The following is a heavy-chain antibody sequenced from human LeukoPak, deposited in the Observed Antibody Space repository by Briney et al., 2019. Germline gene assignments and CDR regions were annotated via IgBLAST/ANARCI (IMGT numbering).Heavy chain of an antibody. CDR3: ARVPAVYYDRLTGYGSGWFDP. D-gene: IGHD3-9*01. CDR2: VYHSGST. V-gene: IGHV4-38-2*02. J-gene: IGHJ5*02. Sequence: SETLSLTCTVSGYSISSGYWGWVREPPGKGLEWIGTVYHSGSTYYNPSLRSRVTISVETSKNQFSLKVRSMTAADTAVYYCARVPAVYYDRLTGYGSGWFDPWGQGTLVTVSS. CDR1: GYSISSGY.